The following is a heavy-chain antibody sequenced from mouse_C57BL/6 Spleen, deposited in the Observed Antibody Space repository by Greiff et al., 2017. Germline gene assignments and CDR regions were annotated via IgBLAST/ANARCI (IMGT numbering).Heavy chain of an antibody. Sequence: VHVKQSGPVLVKPGASVKMSCKASGYTFTDYYMNWVKQSHGKSLEWIGVINPYNGGTSYNQKFKGKATLTVDKSSSTAYMELNSLTSEDSAVYYCARSGPNPYWYFDVWGTGTTVTVSS. CDR1: GYTFTDYY. V-gene: IGHV1-19*01. CDR3: ARSGPNPYWYFDV. CDR2: INPYNGGT. J-gene: IGHJ1*03.